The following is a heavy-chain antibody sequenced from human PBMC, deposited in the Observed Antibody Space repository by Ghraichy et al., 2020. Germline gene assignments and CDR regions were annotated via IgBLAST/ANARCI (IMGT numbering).Heavy chain of an antibody. CDR2: IRSKANSYAT. V-gene: IGHV3-73*01. Sequence: GESLNISCAASGFTFSGSAMHWVRQASGKGLEWVGRIRSKANSYATAYAASVKGRFTISRDDSKNTAYLQMNSLKTEDTAVYYCTRLQEGTTDPLYYYYGMDVWGQGTTVTVSS. J-gene: IGHJ6*02. CDR3: TRLQEGTTDPLYYYYGMDV. D-gene: IGHD4-17*01. CDR1: GFTFSGSA.